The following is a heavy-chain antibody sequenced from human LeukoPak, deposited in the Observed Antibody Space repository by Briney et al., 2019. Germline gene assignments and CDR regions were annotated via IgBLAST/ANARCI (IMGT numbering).Heavy chain of an antibody. Sequence: ASVKVSCKASGYKFTGYYIHWVRQAPGHGLEWMGWINPNSGGTNYAQQFQGRVTMTRDTSISTAYMELNRLRSDDTAVYYCARDHGPAYCGGDCYSGWFDPWGQGTLVTVSS. CDR3: ARDHGPAYCGGDCYSGWFDP. J-gene: IGHJ5*02. V-gene: IGHV1-2*02. CDR1: GYKFTGYY. CDR2: INPNSGGT. D-gene: IGHD2-21*02.